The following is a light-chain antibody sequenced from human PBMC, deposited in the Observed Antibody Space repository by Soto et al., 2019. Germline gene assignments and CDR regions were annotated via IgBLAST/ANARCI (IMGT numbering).Light chain of an antibody. Sequence: EIVLSQSPGTLSLSPGERATLSCRASQSVSSSYLAWYQQKPGQAPRLLIYGASSRATGIPDRFSGSGSGTEFTLTISSLHPEDVATYYCQKYNSAPLTFGQGTRLEIK. CDR1: QSVSSSY. CDR2: GAS. CDR3: QKYNSAPLT. J-gene: IGKJ5*01. V-gene: IGKV3-20*01.